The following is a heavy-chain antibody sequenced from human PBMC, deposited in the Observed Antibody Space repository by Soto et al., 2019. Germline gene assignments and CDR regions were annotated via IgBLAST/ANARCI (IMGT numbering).Heavy chain of an antibody. CDR3: AREGVGGGRRRYSSSWYGVRYYFDY. J-gene: IGHJ4*02. CDR1: GFTFSSYA. D-gene: IGHD6-13*01. Sequence: PGGSLRLSCAASGFTFSSYAMHWVRQAPGKGLEWVAVISYDGSNKYYADSVKGRFTISRDNSKNTLYLQMNSLRAEDTAVYYCAREGVGGGRRRYSSSWYGVRYYFDYWGQGTLVTVSS. V-gene: IGHV3-30-3*01. CDR2: ISYDGSNK.